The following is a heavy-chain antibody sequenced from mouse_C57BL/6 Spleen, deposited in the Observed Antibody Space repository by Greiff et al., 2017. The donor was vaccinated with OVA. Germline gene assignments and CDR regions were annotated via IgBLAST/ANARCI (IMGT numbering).Heavy chain of an antibody. CDR2: INPSNGGT. CDR1: GYTFTSYW. D-gene: IGHD1-1*01. Sequence: QVQLQQPGTELVKPGASVKLSCKASGYTFTSYWMHWVKQRPGQGLEWIGNINPSNGGTNYNEKFKSKATLTVDKSSSTAYMQLSSLTSEDSAVYYCASEDLNCYGSSYFDYWGQGTTLTVSS. CDR3: ASEDLNCYGSSYFDY. V-gene: IGHV1-53*01. J-gene: IGHJ2*01.